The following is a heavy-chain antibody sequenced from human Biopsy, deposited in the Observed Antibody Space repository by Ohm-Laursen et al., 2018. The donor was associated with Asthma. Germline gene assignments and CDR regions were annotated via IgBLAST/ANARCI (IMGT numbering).Heavy chain of an antibody. D-gene: IGHD4-17*01. V-gene: IGHV1-69*13. CDR3: AREVSTVDYGYYYFAMDV. J-gene: IGHJ6*02. Sequence: SVKVSCKAHGDILSSLGIKWVRKAPGQGLEWMGGVIPIYGTTHTAQKFQGRVTITADESTSTAYMELTSLTSEDSAVYYCAREVSTVDYGYYYFAMDVWGQGTTVTVSS. CDR2: VIPIYGTT. CDR1: GDILSSLG.